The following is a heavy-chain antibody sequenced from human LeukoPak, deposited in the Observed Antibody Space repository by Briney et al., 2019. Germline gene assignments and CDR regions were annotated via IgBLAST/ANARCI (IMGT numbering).Heavy chain of an antibody. V-gene: IGHV1-18*01. D-gene: IGHD3-3*01. CDR3: ARDRGTIFGVVTLYYFDY. CDR2: ISAYNGNT. Sequence: ASVKVSCKASGYTFTSYSISWVRQAPGQGLEWMGWISAYNGNTNYAQKLQGRVTMTTDTSTSTAYMELRSLRSDDTAVYYCARDRGTIFGVVTLYYFDYWGQGTLVTVSS. CDR1: GYTFTSYS. J-gene: IGHJ4*02.